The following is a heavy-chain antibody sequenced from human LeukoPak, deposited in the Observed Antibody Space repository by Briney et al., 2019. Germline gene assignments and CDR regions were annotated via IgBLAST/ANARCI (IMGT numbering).Heavy chain of an antibody. CDR2: INHSGST. J-gene: IGHJ4*02. CDR1: GGSFSGYY. D-gene: IGHD3-3*01. Sequence: SETLSLTCAVYGGSFSGYYCSWIRQPPGKGLEWIGEINHSGSTNYNPSLKSRVTISVDTSKNQFSLKLSSVTAADTAVYYCARGPRTNYDFWSGYYFGLDYWGQGTLVTVSS. V-gene: IGHV4-34*01. CDR3: ARGPRTNYDFWSGYYFGLDY.